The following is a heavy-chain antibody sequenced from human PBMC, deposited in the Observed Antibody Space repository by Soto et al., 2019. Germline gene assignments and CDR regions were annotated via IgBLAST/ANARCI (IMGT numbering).Heavy chain of an antibody. CDR1: GFSLSTTGVG. CDR3: ALRPPLLRHFDLFGVIRFDP. Sequence: SGPTLVNPTQTLKLTCTFSGFSLSTTGVGVGWIRKPPGKALEWLALIYWNDDKRYSPSLERRLTITRDTSKTQVVLTMGNVDSVDTATYFFALRPPLLRHFDLFGVIRFDPWGQGTLVTVSS. V-gene: IGHV2-5*01. CDR2: IYWNDDK. J-gene: IGHJ5*02. D-gene: IGHD3-9*01.